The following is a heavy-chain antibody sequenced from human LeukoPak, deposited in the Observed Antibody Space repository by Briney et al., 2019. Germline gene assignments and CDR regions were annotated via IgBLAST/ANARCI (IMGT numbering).Heavy chain of an antibody. D-gene: IGHD1-26*01. CDR2: IYPGDSDT. CDR1: GYSFTSHW. CDR3: ARGSIVGATWFDY. Sequence: GESLKISCKGFGYSFTSHWIGWVRQMPGKGLEWWGIIYPGDSDTRYSPSFQGQVTISADKSISTAYLQWSSLKASDTAMYYCARGSIVGATWFDYWGQGTLVTVSS. V-gene: IGHV5-51*01. J-gene: IGHJ4*02.